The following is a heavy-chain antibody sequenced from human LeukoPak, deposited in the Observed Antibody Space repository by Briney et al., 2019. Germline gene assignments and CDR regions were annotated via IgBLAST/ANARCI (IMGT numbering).Heavy chain of an antibody. CDR1: GFTFSSYW. CDR3: ARDLGPWYDFWSGYFGY. J-gene: IGHJ4*02. V-gene: IGHV3-7*01. D-gene: IGHD3-3*01. CDR2: MKQDGSEK. Sequence: PGGSLRLSCAASGFTFSSYWMSWVRQAPGKGLEWVANMKQDGSEKYYVDSVKGRFTISRDNAKNSLYLRMNSLRAEDTAVYYCARDLGPWYDFWSGYFGYWGQGTLVTVSS.